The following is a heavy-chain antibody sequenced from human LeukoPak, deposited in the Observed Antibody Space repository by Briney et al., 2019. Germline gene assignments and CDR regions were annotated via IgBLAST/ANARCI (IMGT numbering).Heavy chain of an antibody. V-gene: IGHV4-38-2*01. J-gene: IGHJ4*02. CDR1: GYSISSGYY. Sequence: PSETLSLTCAVSGYSISSGYYWGWIRPPPGKGLEWIGSIYHSGSTYYNPSLKSRVTISVDTSKNQFSLKLSSVTAADTAVYYCARRLAVAGLFDYWGQGTLVTVSS. CDR2: IYHSGST. CDR3: ARRLAVAGLFDY. D-gene: IGHD6-19*01.